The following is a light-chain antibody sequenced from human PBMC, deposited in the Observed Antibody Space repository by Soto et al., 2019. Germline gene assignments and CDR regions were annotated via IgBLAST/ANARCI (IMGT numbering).Light chain of an antibody. CDR3: ATWDDSLSGVV. CDR2: THN. V-gene: IGLV1-47*02. J-gene: IGLJ2*01. CDR1: RCNIGHNY. Sequence: QSVLTQPPSASGTPGQRVTISCSGSRCNIGHNYVYWYQQVPGTAPKLLIYTHNQRPSGVPDRFSGSKSGTSASLAISGLRSEDEADYYCATWDDSLSGVVFGGGTKLTVL.